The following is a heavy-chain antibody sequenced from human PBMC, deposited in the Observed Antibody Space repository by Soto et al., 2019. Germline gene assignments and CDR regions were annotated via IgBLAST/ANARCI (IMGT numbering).Heavy chain of an antibody. J-gene: IGHJ6*03. V-gene: IGHV4-61*01. CDR1: GASLASGSYY. CDR3: AIRPHEFWSGYYKDGYYMDV. D-gene: IGHD3-3*01. Sequence: SETLSLTCTVSGASLASGSYYWSWVRQPPGKGLEWIGYIYRSGSTNYNPSLKSRATISVDTSKNQFSLKLTSVTAADTAVYYCAIRPHEFWSGYYKDGYYMDVWGKGTTVTVSS. CDR2: IYRSGST.